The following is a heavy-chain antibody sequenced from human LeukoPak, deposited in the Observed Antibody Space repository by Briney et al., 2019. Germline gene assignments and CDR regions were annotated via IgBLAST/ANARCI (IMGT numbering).Heavy chain of an antibody. V-gene: IGHV3-23*01. Sequence: PGGSLRLSCAASGFTFSSYAMGWVRQAPGKGLEWVSVTSESGGSTHYADSVKGRFTIYRDNYKNTLYLQMNSLGGEDTAVYYCAKGRWGLTINNFDIWGQGRMVTVSS. CDR1: GFTFSSYA. CDR3: AKGRWGLTINNFDI. CDR2: TSESGGST. J-gene: IGHJ3*02. D-gene: IGHD3-9*01.